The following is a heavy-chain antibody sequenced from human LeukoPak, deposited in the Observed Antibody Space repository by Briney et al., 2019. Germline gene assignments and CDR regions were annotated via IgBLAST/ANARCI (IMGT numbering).Heavy chain of an antibody. J-gene: IGHJ6*02. CDR3: ARDYYDSSGYYHYYYGMDV. CDR1: GFTFSSYW. Sequence: GGSLRLSCAASGFTFSSYWMSWVRQAPGKGLEWVANIKQDGSEKYYVDSVKGRFTISRDNAKYSLYLQMNSLRAEDTAVYYCARDYYDSSGYYHYYYGMDVWGQGTTVTVSS. V-gene: IGHV3-7*01. D-gene: IGHD3-22*01. CDR2: IKQDGSEK.